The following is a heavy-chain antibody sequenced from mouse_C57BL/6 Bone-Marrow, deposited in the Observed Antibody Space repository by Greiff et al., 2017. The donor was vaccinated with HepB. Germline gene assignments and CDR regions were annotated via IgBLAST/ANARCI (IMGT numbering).Heavy chain of an antibody. D-gene: IGHD1-1*01. J-gene: IGHJ3*01. CDR3: ARPITTVVGEAWFAY. V-gene: IGHV1-81*01. CDR1: GYTFTSYG. Sequence: QVQLQQPGAELARPGASVKLSCKASGYTFTSYGISWVKQRTGQGLEWIGEIYPRSGNTYYNEKFKGKATLTADKSSSTAYMELRSLTSEDSAVYFCARPITTVVGEAWFAYWGQGTLVTVSA. CDR2: IYPRSGNT.